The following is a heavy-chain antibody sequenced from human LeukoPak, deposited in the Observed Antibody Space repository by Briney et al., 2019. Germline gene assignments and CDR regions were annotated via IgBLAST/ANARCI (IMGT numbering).Heavy chain of an antibody. V-gene: IGHV3-23*01. D-gene: IGHD6-19*01. CDR3: ARVAGWHWFDP. CDR1: VFTFSSYD. Sequence: GGSLRLSCAASVFTFSSYDMTWVRQTPGRGLEWVSSIRPSGANTYYGDSVKGRFTISRDNSKNTVYLQMNNMRVDDTAVYYCARVAGWHWFDPWGQGTLVTVSS. J-gene: IGHJ5*02. CDR2: IRPSGANT.